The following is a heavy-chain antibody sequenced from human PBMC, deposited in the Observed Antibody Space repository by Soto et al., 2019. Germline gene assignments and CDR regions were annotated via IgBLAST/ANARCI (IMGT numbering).Heavy chain of an antibody. CDR2: IKGDVITT. CDR1: GFTFSNYW. Sequence: VQLVESGGGLVQPGGSLRLSCVASGFTFSNYWIHWVRQAPGEGLVWVSRIKGDVITTNYADSVKGRLTISRDNSKNTVLLKMNSLRAEETAVYYCGRGALGAYHLASWGQGTLGIVS. D-gene: IGHD1-26*01. V-gene: IGHV3-74*01. J-gene: IGHJ4*02. CDR3: GRGALGAYHLAS.